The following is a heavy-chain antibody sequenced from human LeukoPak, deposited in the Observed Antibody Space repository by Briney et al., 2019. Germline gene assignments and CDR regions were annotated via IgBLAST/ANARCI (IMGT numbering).Heavy chain of an antibody. Sequence: ESGGSLRLSCAASGFSFSAYTMSWVRQAPGKGPEWVSAINSGGDATSYADSVRGRFTISRDNSKNTLYLQMNSLRAEDTAVYSCAKAAVIIGLAAFDTWGQGTMVTVSS. CDR1: GFSFSAYT. J-gene: IGHJ3*02. V-gene: IGHV3-23*01. CDR2: INSGGDAT. D-gene: IGHD2-21*01. CDR3: AKAAVIIGLAAFDT.